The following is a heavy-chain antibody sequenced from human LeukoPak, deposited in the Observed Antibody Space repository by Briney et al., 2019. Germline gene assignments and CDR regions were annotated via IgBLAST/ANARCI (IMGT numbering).Heavy chain of an antibody. D-gene: IGHD6-19*01. Sequence: GESLKISCKGSGYSFTSYRIGWVRQMPGKGLEGMGIIFPGDSDTRYSPSFLGEVTFSVDMSTATAYLEWSSLKASDSAMYFCARERPGSSGWYTHWGQGTLVTVSS. V-gene: IGHV5-51*01. CDR1: GYSFTSYR. J-gene: IGHJ4*02. CDR3: ARERPGSSGWYTH. CDR2: IFPGDSDT.